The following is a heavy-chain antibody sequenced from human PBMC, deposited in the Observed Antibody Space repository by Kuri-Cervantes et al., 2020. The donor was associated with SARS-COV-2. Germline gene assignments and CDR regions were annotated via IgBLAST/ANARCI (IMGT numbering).Heavy chain of an antibody. CDR2: ISGSGGST. CDR3: AKDQAYYYDSSGYDY. D-gene: IGHD3-22*01. Sequence: GGSLRLSCAASGFTFSDYYMSWIRQAPGKGLEWVSAISGSGGSTYYADSVKGRFTISRDNSKNTLYLQMNSLRAEDTAVYYCAKDQAYYYDSSGYDYWGQGTRVTVSS. J-gene: IGHJ4*02. CDR1: GFTFSDYY. V-gene: IGHV3-23*01.